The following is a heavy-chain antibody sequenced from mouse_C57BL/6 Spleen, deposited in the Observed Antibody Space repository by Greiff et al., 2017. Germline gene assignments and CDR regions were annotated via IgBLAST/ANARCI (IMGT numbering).Heavy chain of an antibody. CDR1: GFNIKDDY. CDR2: IDPENGDT. J-gene: IGHJ2*01. V-gene: IGHV14-4*01. D-gene: IGHD6-2*01. CDR3: TKGNSLFDY. Sequence: VQLQQSGAELVRPGASVKLSCTASGFNIKDDYMHWVKQRPEQGLEWIGWIDPENGDTEYASKFQGKAPITADTSSNTAYLQLSSLTSEDTAVYYCTKGNSLFDYWGQGTTLTVSS.